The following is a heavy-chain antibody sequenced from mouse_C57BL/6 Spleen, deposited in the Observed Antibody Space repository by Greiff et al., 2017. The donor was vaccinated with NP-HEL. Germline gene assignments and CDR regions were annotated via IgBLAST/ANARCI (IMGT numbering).Heavy chain of an antibody. D-gene: IGHD3-2*02. CDR1: GYTFTDYY. CDR3: ARSGRPWFDV. CDR2: INPNNGGT. J-gene: IGHJ1*03. Sequence: EVQLQQSGPELVKPGASVKISCKASGYTFTDYYMNWVKQSHGKSLEWIGDINPNNGGTSYNQKFKGKATLTVDKSSSTAYMELRSLTSEDSAVYYCARSGRPWFDVWGTGTTVTVSS. V-gene: IGHV1-26*01.